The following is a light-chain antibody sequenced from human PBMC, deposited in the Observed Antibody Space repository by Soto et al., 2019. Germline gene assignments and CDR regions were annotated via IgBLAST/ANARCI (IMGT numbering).Light chain of an antibody. V-gene: IGKV3-20*01. CDR2: GAS. CDR1: QSVSSTY. CDR3: QQYGSSPPIT. Sequence: IMLSQSPGTLSLTQGERATLSCRASQSVSSTYLAWYQQKPGQAPRLLIYGASSRATGIPDRFSGSGSGTDFTLTISRLEPEDFAVYYCQQYGSSPPITFGQGTRLEI. J-gene: IGKJ5*01.